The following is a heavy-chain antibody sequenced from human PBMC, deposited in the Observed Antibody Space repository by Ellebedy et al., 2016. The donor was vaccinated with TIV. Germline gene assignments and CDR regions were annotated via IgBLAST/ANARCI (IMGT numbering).Heavy chain of an antibody. CDR2: INTVNGDT. J-gene: IGHJ4*02. CDR3: SRGGYRSGCDY. V-gene: IGHV1-3*04. D-gene: IGHD6-19*01. CDR1: GYPFTNHF. Sequence: ASVKVSCXASGYPFTNHFVHWVRQAPGQGLEWMGWINTVNGDTQLSQSFQGRVSITRDTSASTAYMELSRLTSEDTAVYYCSRGGYRSGCDYWGQGTLVTVSS.